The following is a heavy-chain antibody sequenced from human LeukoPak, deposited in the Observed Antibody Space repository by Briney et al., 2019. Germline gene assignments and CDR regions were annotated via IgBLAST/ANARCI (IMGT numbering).Heavy chain of an antibody. V-gene: IGHV4-59*01. D-gene: IGHD2-2*01. J-gene: IGHJ4*02. CDR2: IYYSGST. Sequence: SETLSLTCTVSGGSINSYYWSWIRQPPGKGLEWIGYIYYSGSTNYNPSLKSRVTISVDTSKNQFSLKLSSVTAADTAVYYCARASYCSSTSCYLDYWGQGTLVTVSS. CDR1: GGSINSYY. CDR3: ARASYCSSTSCYLDY.